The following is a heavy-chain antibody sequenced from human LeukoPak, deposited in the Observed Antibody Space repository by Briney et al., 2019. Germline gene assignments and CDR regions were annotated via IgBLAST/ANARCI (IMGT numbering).Heavy chain of an antibody. CDR3: AGLEIYHSDD. CDR1: GGSTRRLS. CDR2: ISYSGST. Sequence: PETLSPTSAVSGGSTRRLSGSWIRQPPGKGLEWIGYISYSGSTKYNPSLMSRVTISVDTSKNQFSLRLSSATAADTAVYYCAGLEIYHSDDWGERRSVTVSS. V-gene: IGHV4-59*01. J-gene: IGHJ1*01. D-gene: IGHD5/OR15-5a*01.